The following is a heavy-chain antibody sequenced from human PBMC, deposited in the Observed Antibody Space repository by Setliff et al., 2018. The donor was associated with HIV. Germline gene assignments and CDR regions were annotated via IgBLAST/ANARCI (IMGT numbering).Heavy chain of an antibody. Sequence: ASVKVSCKVSGYTLTELSRHWVRQAPGKGLEWMGGFDTEDGETLYAQKFQGRVTMTEYTSTDTAYMALSSLRSEDTAVYYCATARYGAAAGIRNYGMDVWGQGTTVTVSS. CDR1: GYTLTELS. D-gene: IGHD6-13*01. CDR2: FDTEDGET. V-gene: IGHV1-24*01. J-gene: IGHJ6*02. CDR3: ATARYGAAAGIRNYGMDV.